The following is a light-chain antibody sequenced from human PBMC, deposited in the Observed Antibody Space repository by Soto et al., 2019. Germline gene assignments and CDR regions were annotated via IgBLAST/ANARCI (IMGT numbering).Light chain of an antibody. CDR1: ENVRTF. V-gene: IGKV3-11*01. CDR3: QQRSSWPPYT. Sequence: EVVLTQSPATLSLSPGERATLSCRASENVRTFVDWYQQKPGQAPRLLIYGASSRATGIPARFTGSGSGTDFTLTISSLEPEDFAVYYCQQRSSWPPYTFGQGTKVDIK. CDR2: GAS. J-gene: IGKJ2*01.